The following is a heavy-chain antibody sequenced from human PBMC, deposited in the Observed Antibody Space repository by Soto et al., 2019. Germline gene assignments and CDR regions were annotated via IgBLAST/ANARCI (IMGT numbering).Heavy chain of an antibody. CDR2: TSASGGST. D-gene: IGHD1-26*01. CDR1: GFTFSSSA. J-gene: IGHJ4*02. Sequence: PGGSLRLSCAASGFTFSSSAMGWVRQAPGKGLEWVSGTSASGGSTDYADSVKGRFTISRDNSKNTLYIQMNSLGAEDTAVYYCAKGVSQPIVYYFDNWGQGTLVTVSS. V-gene: IGHV3-23*01. CDR3: AKGVSQPIVYYFDN.